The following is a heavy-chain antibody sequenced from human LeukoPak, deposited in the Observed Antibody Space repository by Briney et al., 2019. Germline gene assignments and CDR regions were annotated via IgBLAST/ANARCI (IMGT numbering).Heavy chain of an antibody. CDR2: MNPNSGNT. V-gene: IGHV1-8*01. Sequence: ASVKVSCKASGYTFTSYDINWVRQATGQGLEWMGWMNPNSGNTGYARKFQGRVTMTRNTSISTAYMELSSLRSEDTAVYYCARVFYSSGWYSTFLYGMDVWGRGTTVTVPS. J-gene: IGHJ6*02. CDR1: GYTFTSYD. D-gene: IGHD6-19*01. CDR3: ARVFYSSGWYSTFLYGMDV.